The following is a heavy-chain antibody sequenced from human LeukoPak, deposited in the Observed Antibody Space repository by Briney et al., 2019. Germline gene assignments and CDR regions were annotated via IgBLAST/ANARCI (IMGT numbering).Heavy chain of an antibody. D-gene: IGHD3-3*01. CDR1: GHTFTSYY. Sequence: ASVKVSCKASGHTFTSYYMHWVRQAPGQGLEWMGIINPSGGSTSYAQKFQGRVTMTRDTSTSTVYMELSSLRSEDTAVYYCARDLEKDYDFWSGYYFDYWGQGTLVTVSS. CDR2: INPSGGST. V-gene: IGHV1-46*01. J-gene: IGHJ4*02. CDR3: ARDLEKDYDFWSGYYFDY.